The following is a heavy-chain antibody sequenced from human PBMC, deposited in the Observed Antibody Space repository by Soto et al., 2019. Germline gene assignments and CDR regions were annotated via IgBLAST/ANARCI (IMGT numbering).Heavy chain of an antibody. CDR1: GFTFSSYS. CDR3: AREKQLGALYYYYYMDV. Sequence: AGGALRLSCGASGFTFSSYSINLGRQAPGKGLEWVSYISSSSSTIYYADSVKGRFTISRDNAKNSLYLQMNSLRDEDTAVYYCAREKQLGALYYYYYMDVWGKGTTVTVSS. CDR2: ISSSSSTI. J-gene: IGHJ6*03. D-gene: IGHD6-6*01. V-gene: IGHV3-48*02.